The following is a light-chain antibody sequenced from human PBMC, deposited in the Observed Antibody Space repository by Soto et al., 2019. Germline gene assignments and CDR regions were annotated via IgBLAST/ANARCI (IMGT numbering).Light chain of an antibody. CDR2: GTS. CDR1: QSVTSSN. CDR3: QQYDNSPYP. V-gene: IGKV3-20*01. Sequence: VLTQSPGTLSLSPGERDTLSCRSSQSVTSSNLAWYQKKPGQAPRVLIYGTSPRATGIPDRFSGSGSGTDCTLTISRLEPEDFAVYYCQQYDNSPYPFGQGTNLEIK. J-gene: IGKJ2*01.